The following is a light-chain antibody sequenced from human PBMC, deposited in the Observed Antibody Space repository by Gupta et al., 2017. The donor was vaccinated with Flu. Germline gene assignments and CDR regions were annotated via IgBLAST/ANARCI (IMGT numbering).Light chain of an antibody. J-gene: IGKJ1*01. V-gene: IGKV3-15*01. CDR3: QQYNYWRT. CDR1: PSVGSD. CDR2: RAS. Sequence: EIMMTQSPATLSVSPGERATLSCRASPSVGSDLAWYQQKPGQAPRLLIHRASTRVTGIPARFSGSGSGSEFTLTISSLQSEDFAVYYCQQYNYWRTFGPGTKVEL.